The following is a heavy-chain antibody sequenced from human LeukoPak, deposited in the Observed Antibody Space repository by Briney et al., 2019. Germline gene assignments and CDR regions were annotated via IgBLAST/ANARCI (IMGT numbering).Heavy chain of an antibody. D-gene: IGHD3-10*01. CDR3: AKDSMVRGVIIPI. V-gene: IGHV3-23*01. CDR2: ISGSAVDT. CDR1: GFTFSSYA. Sequence: GGSLRLSCAASGFTFSSYAMSWVRQAPGKGLEWVSAISGSAVDTWYADSVKGRFTISRDNSKGTLYLQMNSLRAEDTAVYYCAKDSMVRGVIIPIWGQGTLVTVSS. J-gene: IGHJ4*02.